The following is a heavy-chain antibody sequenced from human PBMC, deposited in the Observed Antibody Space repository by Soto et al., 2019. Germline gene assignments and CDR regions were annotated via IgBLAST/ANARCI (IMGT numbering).Heavy chain of an antibody. CDR3: AKDRGSLYTSSSPLDF. D-gene: IGHD6-6*01. Sequence: EVQPLESGGGLVQPGGSLRLSCAASGFTFTNYAMTWVRQAPGKGLEWVSGISASGGSTYYADSMKGRFTISRDNSKNTLFLQMNSLRAEDTALYYCAKDRGSLYTSSSPLDFWGQGTLVTVSS. J-gene: IGHJ4*02. V-gene: IGHV3-23*01. CDR2: ISASGGST. CDR1: GFTFTNYA.